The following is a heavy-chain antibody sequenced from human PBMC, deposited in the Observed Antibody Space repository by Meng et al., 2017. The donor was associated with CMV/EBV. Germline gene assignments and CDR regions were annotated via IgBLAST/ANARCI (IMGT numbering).Heavy chain of an antibody. J-gene: IGHJ4*02. V-gene: IGHV4-31*03. CDR2: IYYSGST. CDR1: GGSISSGGYY. Sequence: LRLSCTVSGGSISSGGYYWSWIRQHPGKGLEWIGYIYYSGSTYYNPSLKSRVTISVDTSKNQFSLKLSSVTAADTAVYYCARGIGVGRITIFGVVHFDSWGQGTLVTVSS. CDR3: ARGIGVGRITIFGVVHFDS. D-gene: IGHD3-3*01.